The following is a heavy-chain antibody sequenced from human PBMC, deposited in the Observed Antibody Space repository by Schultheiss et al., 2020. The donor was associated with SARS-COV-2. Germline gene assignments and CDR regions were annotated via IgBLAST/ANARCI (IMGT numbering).Heavy chain of an antibody. CDR2: ISAYNGNT. D-gene: IGHD6-19*01. Sequence: ASVKVSCKASGYTFTSYGISWVRQAPGQGLEWMGWISAYNGNTNYAQKLQGRVTMTTDTSTSTAYMELRSLRSDDTAVYYCARVAFSGWFHGNWFDPWGQGTLVTVSS. CDR3: ARVAFSGWFHGNWFDP. J-gene: IGHJ5*02. V-gene: IGHV1-18*04. CDR1: GYTFTSYG.